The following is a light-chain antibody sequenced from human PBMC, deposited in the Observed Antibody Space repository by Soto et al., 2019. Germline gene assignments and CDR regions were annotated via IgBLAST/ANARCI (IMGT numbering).Light chain of an antibody. V-gene: IGKV3-11*01. CDR2: DAF. CDR1: QSVSSY. CDR3: QQRSNGWLT. Sequence: EIVLTQSPATLSLSPGERATLSCRASQSVSSYLGWYQQKPGQAPRLLIYDAFNRATGIPARFSGSGSGTHLPLTISSLEPEDFAVYYCQQRSNGWLTFGGGTKVEIK. J-gene: IGKJ4*01.